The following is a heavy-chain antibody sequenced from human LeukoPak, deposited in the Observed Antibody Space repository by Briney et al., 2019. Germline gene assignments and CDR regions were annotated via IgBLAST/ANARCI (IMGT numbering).Heavy chain of an antibody. J-gene: IGHJ6*02. D-gene: IGHD3-22*01. V-gene: IGHV1-69*04. CDR1: GGTFSSYA. CDR2: IIPILGIA. Sequence: ASVKVSCTASGGTFSSYAISWVRQAPGQGLEWMGRIIPILGIANYAQKFQGRVTMTRNTSISTAYMELSSLRSEDTAVYYCARGMSNYYDSSGYYYYYGMDVWGQGTTVTVSS. CDR3: ARGMSNYYDSSGYYYYYGMDV.